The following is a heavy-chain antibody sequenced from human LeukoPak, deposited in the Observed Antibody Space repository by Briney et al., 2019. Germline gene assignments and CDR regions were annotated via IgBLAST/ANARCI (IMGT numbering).Heavy chain of an antibody. Sequence: SETLSLTCTVSGGSISTYYWSSMRQPPGKGPEWIGSIYYSGSTYYNPSLKSRVTISVDTSKNKFSLQLSSVTAADTAVYYCAHNGGHYYDTSGYFPLDDWGQGTLVTVSS. CDR3: AHNGGHYYDTSGYFPLDD. CDR2: IYYSGST. CDR1: GGSISTYY. J-gene: IGHJ4*02. V-gene: IGHV4-59*05. D-gene: IGHD3-22*01.